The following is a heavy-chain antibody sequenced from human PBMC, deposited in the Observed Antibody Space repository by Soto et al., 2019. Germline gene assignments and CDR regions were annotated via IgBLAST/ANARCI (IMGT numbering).Heavy chain of an antibody. CDR1: GFSFSNAW. J-gene: IGHJ6*02. V-gene: IGHV3-15*07. CDR2: IKRKIDGEKT. CDR3: TTGSVEGV. Sequence: EVQLVESGGGLVKPGRSLRLSCAASGFSFSNAWMNWVRQAPGKGLEWVGRIKRKIDGEKTDYAAPVKGRFTISRDDSKNTLSLQMNSLKADDTAVYYCTTGSVEGVWGQGTTVTVFS.